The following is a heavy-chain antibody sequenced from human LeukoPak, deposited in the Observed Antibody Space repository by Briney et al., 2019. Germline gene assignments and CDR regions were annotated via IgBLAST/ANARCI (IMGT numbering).Heavy chain of an antibody. J-gene: IGHJ3*02. V-gene: IGHV1-8*03. CDR1: GYTFTSYD. CDR3: ARGAWVGYCSSTSCLSDAFDI. Sequence: ASVKVSCKASGYTFTSYDINRVRQATGQGLEWMGRMNPNSGNTGYAQKFQGRVTITRNISISTAYMELSSLRSEDTAMYYCARGAWVGYCSSTSCLSDAFDIWGQGTIVTVSS. D-gene: IGHD2-2*01. CDR2: MNPNSGNT.